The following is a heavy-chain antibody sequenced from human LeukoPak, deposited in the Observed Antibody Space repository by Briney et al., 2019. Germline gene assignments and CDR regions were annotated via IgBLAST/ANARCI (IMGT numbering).Heavy chain of an antibody. V-gene: IGHV4-4*07. CDR3: ARESRVFIGDGYFLDS. CDR2: LYIGRET. J-gene: IGHJ4*02. D-gene: IGHD4-17*01. Sequence: SGTLSLTCSVSDVTITNYYWTWIRQPAGKGLEWIGRLYIGRETDYNPSLKSRVTMSVDTSNSQFFLRLTSVTAADTAIYYCARESRVFIGDGYFLDSWGPGTLITVSS. CDR1: DVTITNYY.